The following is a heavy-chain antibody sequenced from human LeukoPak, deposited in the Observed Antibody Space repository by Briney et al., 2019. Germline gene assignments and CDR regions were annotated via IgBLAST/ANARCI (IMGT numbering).Heavy chain of an antibody. CDR1: GFTFSSYA. CDR2: ISGSGGST. V-gene: IGHV3-23*01. D-gene: IGHD2-2*01. J-gene: IGHJ6*04. Sequence: GGSLRLSCAASGFTFSSYAMSWVRQAPGKGLEWVSAISGSGGSTYYADSVKGRFTISRDNSKNTLYLQMNSLRAEDTAVYYCAPRDIVGVPAARYGMDVGAKGTTVPFSS. CDR3: APRDIVGVPAARYGMDV.